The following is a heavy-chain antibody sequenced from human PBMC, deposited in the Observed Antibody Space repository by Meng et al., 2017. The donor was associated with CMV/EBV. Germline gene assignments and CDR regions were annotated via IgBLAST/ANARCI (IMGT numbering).Heavy chain of an antibody. CDR3: ARDKGMVELGSWFDP. V-gene: IGHV6-1*02. Sequence: QLQQPGPRVAKPSQTPSLPCAISGDSVSSNSAAWNRSRQSPSRGLEWLGRTYYRSKWYNDYAVSVKSRRTINPDTSKNQFSLQLNSLTPEDTAVYYCARDKGMVELGSWFDPWGQGTLVTVSS. CDR1: GDSVSSNSAA. J-gene: IGHJ5*02. D-gene: IGHD2-15*01. CDR2: TYYRSKWYN.